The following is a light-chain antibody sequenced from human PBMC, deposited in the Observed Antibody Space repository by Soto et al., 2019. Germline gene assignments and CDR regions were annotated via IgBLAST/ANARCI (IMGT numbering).Light chain of an antibody. Sequence: EIVMTQSPAILSVSPGERATLSCRASQSVSNNLAWYQQKFGQAPGLLIYGASTRATGIPARFSGSGSGTDFTLTISRVQSEDFAVYYCQQYNNRPPRTFGQGTKVEIK. CDR3: QQYNNRPPRT. V-gene: IGKV3-15*01. J-gene: IGKJ1*01. CDR1: QSVSNN. CDR2: GAS.